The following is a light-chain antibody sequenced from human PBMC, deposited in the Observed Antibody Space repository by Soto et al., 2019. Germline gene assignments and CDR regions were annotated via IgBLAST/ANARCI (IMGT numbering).Light chain of an antibody. J-gene: IGKJ1*01. CDR2: GAS. Sequence: EIVLTQSPGTLSLSPGQRATLSCRASQNVNNYLAWYQHKPGQAPRLLIYGASSRATGIPDRISGSGSGTDFTLNISRLEPDDFAVYYCQQFAVAPWTFGQGTKV. CDR3: QQFAVAPWT. CDR1: QNVNNY. V-gene: IGKV3-20*01.